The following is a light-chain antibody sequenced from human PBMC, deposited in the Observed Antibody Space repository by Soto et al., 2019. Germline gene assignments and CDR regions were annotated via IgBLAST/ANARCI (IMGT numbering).Light chain of an antibody. CDR2: EVS. J-gene: IGLJ2*01. CDR3: SSYTSSDSLVV. Sequence: QSALTQPASVSGSPGQSITISCTGTSSDVGGYNYVSWYQQHPGKAPKLMIYEVSNRPAGVSHRFSGSKSGDTASLTISGLHAEDEAYYFCSSYTSSDSLVVFGGGTQLTVL. V-gene: IGLV2-14*01. CDR1: SSDVGGYNY.